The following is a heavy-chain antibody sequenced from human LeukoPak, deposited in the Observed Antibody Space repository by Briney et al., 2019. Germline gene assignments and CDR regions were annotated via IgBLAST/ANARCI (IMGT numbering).Heavy chain of an antibody. CDR2: IRYDGSNK. D-gene: IGHD2-15*01. CDR1: GFTFSSYG. J-gene: IGHJ4*02. V-gene: IGHV3-30*02. Sequence: PGGSLRLSCAASGFTFSSYGMHWVRQAPGKGLEWVAFIRYDGSNKYYADSVKGRFTISRDNSKNTLYLQMNSLRAEDTAVYYCAKAQDIVEMIFDYWGQGTLVTVSS. CDR3: AKAQDIVEMIFDY.